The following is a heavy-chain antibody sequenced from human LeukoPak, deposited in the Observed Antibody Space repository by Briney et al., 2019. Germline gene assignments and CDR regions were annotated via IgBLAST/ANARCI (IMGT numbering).Heavy chain of an antibody. J-gene: IGHJ4*02. CDR1: GGSLSGVY. D-gene: IGHD3-16*02. CDR3: ARGRRVWGSYRQYYFDY. V-gene: IGHV4-34*01. Sequence: SETLFLTCADYGGSLSGVYWSGIRKPPKKRLDWIGEINHSGGTNYNPSLKSRVTISVDTSKNQFSLKLSSVTAADTAVYYCARGRRVWGSYRQYYFDYCAQGTLVTVSS. CDR2: INHSGGT.